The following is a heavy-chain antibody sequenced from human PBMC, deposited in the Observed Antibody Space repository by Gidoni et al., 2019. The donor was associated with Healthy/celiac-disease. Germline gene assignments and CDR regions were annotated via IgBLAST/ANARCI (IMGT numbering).Heavy chain of an antibody. CDR1: GFTFSSYG. J-gene: IGHJ4*02. CDR2: ISYDGSNK. D-gene: IGHD5-18*01. V-gene: IGHV3-30*18. Sequence: QVQLVESGGGVVQPGRSLRLSCAASGFTFSSYGMHWVRQAPGKGLEWVAVISYDGSNKYYADSVKGRFTISRDNSKNTLYLQMNSLRAEDTAVYYCAKTQLWLGGTPPFDYWGQGTLVTVSS. CDR3: AKTQLWLGGTPPFDY.